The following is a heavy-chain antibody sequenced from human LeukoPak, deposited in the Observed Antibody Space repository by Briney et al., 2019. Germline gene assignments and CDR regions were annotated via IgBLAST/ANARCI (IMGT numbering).Heavy chain of an antibody. J-gene: IGHJ4*02. CDR1: GFTFSSYA. D-gene: IGHD4-23*01. Sequence: GGSLRLSCAASGFTFSSYAMSWVRQAPGKGLEWVSAISGSGGSTYYADSVKGRFTISRDNSKNTLFLQMNSLRGEDTAVYYCAKDPYDGGNSGAFDYWGQGTLVTVSS. CDR2: ISGSGGST. CDR3: AKDPYDGGNSGAFDY. V-gene: IGHV3-23*01.